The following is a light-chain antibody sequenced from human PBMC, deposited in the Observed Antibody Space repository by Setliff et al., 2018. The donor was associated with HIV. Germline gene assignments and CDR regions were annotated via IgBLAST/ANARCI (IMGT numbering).Light chain of an antibody. CDR1: NSNIGTTT. Sequence: QSVLTQSPSVSGTPGQRVTISCSGSNSNIGTTTVNWYQRLPGAAPKLLIYTNSHRLSGVPDRFSGSKSGTSASLAISGLQSEDEAEYYCASWDDSLKVYVFGSGTKVTV. V-gene: IGLV1-44*01. CDR3: ASWDDSLKVYV. CDR2: TNS. J-gene: IGLJ1*01.